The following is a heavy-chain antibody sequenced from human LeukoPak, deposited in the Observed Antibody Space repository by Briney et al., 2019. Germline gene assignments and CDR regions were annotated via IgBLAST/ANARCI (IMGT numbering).Heavy chain of an antibody. Sequence: SETLSLTCTVSGGSISSYYWSWIRQPPGKGLEWIGYIYYSGSTNYNPSLNSRLTISVDTSKNQFSLKLSSVTAADTAVYYCARVTQAFGGVIVDAFDIWGQGTMVTVSS. CDR3: ARVTQAFGGVIVDAFDI. J-gene: IGHJ3*02. CDR2: IYYSGST. V-gene: IGHV4-59*01. D-gene: IGHD3-16*02. CDR1: GGSISSYY.